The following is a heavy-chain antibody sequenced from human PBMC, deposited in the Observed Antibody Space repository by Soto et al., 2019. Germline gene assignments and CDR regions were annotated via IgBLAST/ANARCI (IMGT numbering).Heavy chain of an antibody. CDR1: GDSINSNSYY. D-gene: IGHD2-15*01. CDR3: VSHCSGGRCHSDY. V-gene: IGHV4-39*01. Sequence: SETLSLTCSVSGDSINSNSYYWGWVRQPPGKGLEWIGNMYYSGRAYYNVSLESRVTISVDTSKNQLSVKLSSVTAADTAVYYCVSHCSGGRCHSDYWGQGTLVTVSS. J-gene: IGHJ4*02. CDR2: MYYSGRA.